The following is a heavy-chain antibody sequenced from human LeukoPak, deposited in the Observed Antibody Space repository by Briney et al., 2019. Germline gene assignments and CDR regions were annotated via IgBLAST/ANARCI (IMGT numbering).Heavy chain of an antibody. CDR3: ARDLPLGYSSSWYPFVSAFDI. D-gene: IGHD6-13*01. J-gene: IGHJ3*02. CDR2: ISSSGSTI. V-gene: IGHV3-11*04. Sequence: PGGSLRLSCAASGFTFSDYYMSWIRQAPGKGLEWVSYISSSGSTIYYADSVKGRFTISRDSAKNSLYLQMNSLRAEDTAVYYCARDLPLGYSSSWYPFVSAFDIWGQGTMVTVSS. CDR1: GFTFSDYY.